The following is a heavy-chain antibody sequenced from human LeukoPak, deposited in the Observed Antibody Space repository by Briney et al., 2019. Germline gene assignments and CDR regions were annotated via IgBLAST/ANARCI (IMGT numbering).Heavy chain of an antibody. V-gene: IGHV3-7*01. J-gene: IGHJ4*02. CDR2: IKQDGSEK. Sequence: GGSLRLSCAASGFTFSRYWMSWVRQAPGKGLEWVANIKQDGSEKYYVDSVKGRFTISRDNAKNSLYLQMNSLRAEDTAVYYCADLTGDFDYWGQGTLVTVSS. D-gene: IGHD7-27*01. CDR1: GFTFSRYW. CDR3: ADLTGDFDY.